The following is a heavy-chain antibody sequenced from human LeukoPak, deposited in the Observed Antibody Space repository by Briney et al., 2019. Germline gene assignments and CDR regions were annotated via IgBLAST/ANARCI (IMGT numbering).Heavy chain of an antibody. CDR3: ASTYYYDSSGWGALDY. V-gene: IGHV4-59*01. D-gene: IGHD3-22*01. CDR1: GGSITTYY. J-gene: IGHJ4*02. Sequence: SETLSLTCAISGGSITTYYWSWIRQPPGKGLEWIGYIYYSGNANYSPSLKSRVTMSVDTSKSQFSLRLTSVTAADTAVYYCASTYYYDSSGWGALDYWGQGTLVTVSS. CDR2: IYYSGNA.